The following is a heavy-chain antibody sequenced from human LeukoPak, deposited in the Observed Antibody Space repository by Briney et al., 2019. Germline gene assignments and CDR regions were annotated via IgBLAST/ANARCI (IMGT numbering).Heavy chain of an antibody. V-gene: IGHV3-48*03. J-gene: IGHJ4*02. CDR1: GFTFSSYE. Sequence: GGSLRLSCAASGFTFSSYEMNWVRQAPGKGLEWVSYISSSGSTIYYADSVKGRFTISRDNAKNSLYLQMNSLSAEDTAVYYCVVEASFDYWGQGTLVTVSS. CDR3: VVEASFDY. CDR2: ISSSGSTI.